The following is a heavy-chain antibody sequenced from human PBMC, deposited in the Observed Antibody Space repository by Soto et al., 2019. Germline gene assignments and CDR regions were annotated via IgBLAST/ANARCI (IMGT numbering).Heavy chain of an antibody. Sequence: EVQLLESGGGLVQPGGSLRLSCAASGFTFSSYAMNWVRQAPGKGLEWVSTISGSGTNTYYADSVKGRFTISRDNSKTTLDRELNGLRAEDTAGYYCAKGSYGDYEPDYWGQGTLITVSS. CDR2: ISGSGTNT. CDR1: GFTFSSYA. V-gene: IGHV3-23*01. D-gene: IGHD4-17*01. CDR3: AKGSYGDYEPDY. J-gene: IGHJ4*02.